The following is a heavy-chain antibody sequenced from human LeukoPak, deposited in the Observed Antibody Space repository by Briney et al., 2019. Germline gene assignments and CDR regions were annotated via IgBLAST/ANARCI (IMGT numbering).Heavy chain of an antibody. J-gene: IGHJ6*02. D-gene: IGHD3-3*01. CDR3: ASSYDFWSGYGSMDV. V-gene: IGHV3-66*01. CDR1: EVTVSRNY. Sequence: GGSLRLSCAASEVTVSRNYMSWVRQAPGKGLEWVSVIYSGGSTYYADSVKGRFTISRDNSKNTLYLQMNSLRAEDTAVYYCASSYDFWSGYGSMDVWGQGTTVTVSS. CDR2: IYSGGST.